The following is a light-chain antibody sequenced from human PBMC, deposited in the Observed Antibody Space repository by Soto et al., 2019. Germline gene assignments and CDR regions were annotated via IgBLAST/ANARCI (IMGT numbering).Light chain of an antibody. V-gene: IGKV2-28*01. CDR3: MQALQHPFG. J-gene: IGKJ3*01. CDR1: QSLLHSNGYDY. CDR2: LGS. Sequence: DIVMTQSPLSLAVTPGEPASISCRSSQSLLHSNGYDYLDWYVEKPGQSPQLLIYLGSYRASGVPERFSGSGSGTDFTVKISRVEAEDVGVYYCMQALQHPFGFGPGTKVDIK.